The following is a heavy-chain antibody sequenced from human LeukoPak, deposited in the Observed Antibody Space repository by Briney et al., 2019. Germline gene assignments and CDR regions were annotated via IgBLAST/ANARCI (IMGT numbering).Heavy chain of an antibody. V-gene: IGHV1-46*01. Sequence: GASAKVSCKASGYTFTSYYMHWVRQAPGQGLEWMGIINPSGGSTSYAQKFQGRVTMTRDMSTSTVYMELSSLRSEDTAVYYCARPSDSSGWYGDYYFDYWGQGTLVTVSS. CDR1: GYTFTSYY. D-gene: IGHD6-19*01. CDR3: ARPSDSSGWYGDYYFDY. J-gene: IGHJ4*02. CDR2: INPSGGST.